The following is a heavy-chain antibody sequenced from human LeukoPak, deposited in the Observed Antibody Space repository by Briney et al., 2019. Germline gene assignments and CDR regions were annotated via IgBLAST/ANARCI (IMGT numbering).Heavy chain of an antibody. CDR3: AKDTLGYCSGGSCSAFDY. D-gene: IGHD2-15*01. CDR1: GFTFSSYG. CDR2: ISSSSSYI. V-gene: IGHV3-21*01. Sequence: GGSLRLSCAASGFTFSSYGMNWVRQAPGKGLEWVSSISSSSSYIYYADSVKGGFTISRDNSKNTLYLQMNSLRAEDTAVYYCAKDTLGYCSGGSCSAFDYWGQGTLVTVSS. J-gene: IGHJ4*02.